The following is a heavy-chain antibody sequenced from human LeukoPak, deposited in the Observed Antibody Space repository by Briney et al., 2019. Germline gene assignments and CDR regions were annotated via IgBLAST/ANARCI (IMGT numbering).Heavy chain of an antibody. J-gene: IGHJ6*02. CDR2: ISYDGSNK. V-gene: IGHV3-30*18. CDR3: AKCREPGYYCGMDV. D-gene: IGHD1-14*01. CDR1: GFTFSSYG. Sequence: PGRSLRLSCAASGFTFSSYGMHWVRQAPGKGLEWVAVISYDGSNKYYADSVKGRFTISRDNSKNTLYLQMNSLRAEDTAVYYCAKCREPGYYCGMDVWGQGTTVTVSS.